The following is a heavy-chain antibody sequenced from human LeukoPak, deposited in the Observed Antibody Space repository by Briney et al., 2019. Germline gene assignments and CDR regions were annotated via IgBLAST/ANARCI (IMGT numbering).Heavy chain of an antibody. CDR3: ARLGSSWSDP. D-gene: IGHD6-13*01. J-gene: IGHJ5*02. Sequence: GSLRLSCAASGFTFSSYWMHWVRQAPGKGLEWTGSIYHSGSTYYNPSLKSRVTISVDTSKNQFSLKLSSVTAADTAVYYCARLGSSWSDPWGQGTLVTVSS. CDR1: GFTFSSYW. V-gene: IGHV4-38-2*01. CDR2: IYHSGST.